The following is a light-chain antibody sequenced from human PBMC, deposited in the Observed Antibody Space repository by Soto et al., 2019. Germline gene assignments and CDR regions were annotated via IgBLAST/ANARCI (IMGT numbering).Light chain of an antibody. CDR3: QQYNTWPWT. CDR2: GAS. CDR1: RSLSSN. Sequence: EKVMTQSPGTLSVSPGEKATLSCRASRSLSSNLAWYQQKPAQAPRLLIYGASTRATGVPARFSGSESGTEFTLTISSLQSEDFAVYYCQQYNTWPWTFGQGTKVEI. V-gene: IGKV3-15*01. J-gene: IGKJ1*01.